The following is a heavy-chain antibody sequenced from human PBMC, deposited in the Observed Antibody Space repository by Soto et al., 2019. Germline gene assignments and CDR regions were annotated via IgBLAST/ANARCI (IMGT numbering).Heavy chain of an antibody. D-gene: IGHD3-22*01. Sequence: PGGSPRLSCAASGFTFNNLSVTWGRPAPGKGLEWVSLISASGDSTYYADSVKGRFTISRDNSKNALYLQMNSLRAEDTAVYYCAMQDRGLDAPFDYWGQGTLVTVSS. CDR1: GFTFNNLS. V-gene: IGHV3-23*01. CDR2: ISASGDST. CDR3: AMQDRGLDAPFDY. J-gene: IGHJ4*02.